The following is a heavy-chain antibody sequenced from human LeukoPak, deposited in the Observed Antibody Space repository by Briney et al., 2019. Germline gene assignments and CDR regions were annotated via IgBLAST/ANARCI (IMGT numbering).Heavy chain of an antibody. V-gene: IGHV4-4*07. Sequence: SETLSLTCTVSGGSISSYYWSWIRQPAGKGLEWIGRIYTSGSTNYNPSLKSRVTMSVDTSKNQFSLKLSSVTAADTAVYYCARDVSFEQLGNWFDPWGQGTLATVSS. CDR1: GGSISSYY. CDR2: IYTSGST. D-gene: IGHD6-13*01. CDR3: ARDVSFEQLGNWFDP. J-gene: IGHJ5*02.